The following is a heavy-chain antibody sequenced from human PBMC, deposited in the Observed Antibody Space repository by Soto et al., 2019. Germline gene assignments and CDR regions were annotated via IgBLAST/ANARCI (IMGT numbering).Heavy chain of an antibody. D-gene: IGHD2-2*02. CDR2: IVPSESCT. V-gene: IGHV5-10-1*01. J-gene: IGHJ6*02. CDR3: QRLSVVLPAAIRRDVVYYYYGMDV. CDR1: GYSFTSYW. Sequence: PGESLKISCKGSGYSFTSYWISCVSQMPGKGLEWMGGIVPSESCTNYSPSFQGHVTISDDKSISTAYLQWSSLKASATAMYYCQRLSVVLPAAIRRDVVYYYYGMDVWGQGTKVTASS.